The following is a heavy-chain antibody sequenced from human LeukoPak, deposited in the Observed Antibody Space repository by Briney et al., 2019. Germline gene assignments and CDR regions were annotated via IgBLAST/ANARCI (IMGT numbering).Heavy chain of an antibody. CDR3: ARDSYYYDSSGYYRFDY. Sequence: SETLSLTCTVSGGSISTSNYYWGWIRQPPGKGLEWIGRIHTSGSTNYNPSLKSRVTMSVDTSKNQFSLKLRSVTAADTAVYYCARDSYYYDSSGYYRFDYWGQGTLVTVSS. CDR1: GGSISTSNYY. J-gene: IGHJ4*02. V-gene: IGHV4-39*07. D-gene: IGHD3-22*01. CDR2: IHTSGST.